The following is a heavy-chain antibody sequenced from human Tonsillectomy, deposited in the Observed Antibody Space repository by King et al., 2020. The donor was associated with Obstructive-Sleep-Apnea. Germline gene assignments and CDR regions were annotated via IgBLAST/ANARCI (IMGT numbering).Heavy chain of an antibody. CDR3: ARDQAYSSGWYATSSSDLFGY. J-gene: IGHJ4*02. CDR1: GFTFSSYW. CDR2: INSDGSST. D-gene: IGHD6-19*01. V-gene: IGHV3-74*01. Sequence: VQLVESGGGLVQPGGSLRLSCAASGFTFSSYWMHWVRQAPGKGLVWVSRINSDGSSTSYADSVKGRFTISRDNAKNTLYLQMNSLRAEDTAVYYCARDQAYSSGWYATSSSDLFGYWGQGTLVTVSS.